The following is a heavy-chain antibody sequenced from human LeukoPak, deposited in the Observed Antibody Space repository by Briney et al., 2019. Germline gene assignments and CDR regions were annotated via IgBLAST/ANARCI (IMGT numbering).Heavy chain of an antibody. CDR1: GYTFTGYY. J-gene: IGHJ4*02. Sequence: ASVKVSCKASGYTFTGYYMRWVRQAPGQGLEWMGWINPNSGGTNYAQKFQGRVTMTRDTSISTAYMELSRLRSDDTAVYYCARDRKVRGVRSFDYWGQGTLVTVSS. D-gene: IGHD3-10*01. V-gene: IGHV1-2*02. CDR3: ARDRKVRGVRSFDY. CDR2: INPNSGGT.